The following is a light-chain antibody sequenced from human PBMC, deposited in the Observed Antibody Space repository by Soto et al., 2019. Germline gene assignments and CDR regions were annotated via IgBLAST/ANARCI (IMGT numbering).Light chain of an antibody. CDR3: SSFTSRFTFV. Sequence: QSVLTQPASVSGSPGQSIPISCTGTRSDVGAYNYVSWYQQHPGKAPKLMISEVTNRPSGVSDRFSGSKSGNTASLTISGLQAEDEADYYCSSFTSRFTFVFGTGTKLTVL. CDR2: EVT. J-gene: IGLJ1*01. CDR1: RSDVGAYNY. V-gene: IGLV2-14*01.